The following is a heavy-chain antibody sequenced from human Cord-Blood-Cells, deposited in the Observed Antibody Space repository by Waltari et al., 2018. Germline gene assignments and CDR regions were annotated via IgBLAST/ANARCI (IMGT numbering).Heavy chain of an antibody. CDR1: GFSLSTSGVG. J-gene: IGHJ4*02. D-gene: IGHD2-21*01. V-gene: IGHV2-5*02. CDR2: NYWDDDK. Sequence: QITLKESGPTLVKPTQTLTLTCTFSGFSLSTSGVGVSCIRQPPGKALEWLALNYWDDDKRYRPSLKSRLTITKDTSKNQVVLTMTNMDPVDTATYYCASSYCGGDCYSRDFDYWGQGTLVTVSS. CDR3: ASSYCGGDCYSRDFDY.